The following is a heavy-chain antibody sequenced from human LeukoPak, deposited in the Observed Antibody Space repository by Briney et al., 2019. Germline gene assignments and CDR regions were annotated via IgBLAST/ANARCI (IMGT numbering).Heavy chain of an antibody. D-gene: IGHD6-19*01. CDR1: GFTFSTYW. CDR2: ISSSSSYI. CDR3: ARGGSGWYASGY. Sequence: GGSLRLSCAASGFTFSTYWMNWVRQAPGKGLEWVSSISSSSSYIYYADSVKGRFTISRDNTKNSLYLQMNSLRAEDTAVYYCARGGSGWYASGYWGQGTLVTVSS. J-gene: IGHJ4*02. V-gene: IGHV3-21*01.